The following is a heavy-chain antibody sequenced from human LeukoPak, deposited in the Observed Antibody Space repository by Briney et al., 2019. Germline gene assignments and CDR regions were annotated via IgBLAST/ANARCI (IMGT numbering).Heavy chain of an antibody. J-gene: IGHJ6*02. Sequence: LGASVKVSCKASGGTFSSYAISWVRQAPGQGLEWMGGIIPIFGTANYAQKFQGRVTITADESTSTAYMELSSLRSEDTAVYYCARGVFGMAGMDVWGQGTTVTVSS. D-gene: IGHD1-14*01. CDR3: ARGVFGMAGMDV. V-gene: IGHV1-69*13. CDR1: GGTFSSYA. CDR2: IIPIFGTA.